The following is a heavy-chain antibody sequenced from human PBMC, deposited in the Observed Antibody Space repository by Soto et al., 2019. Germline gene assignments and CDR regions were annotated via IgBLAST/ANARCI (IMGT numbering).Heavy chain of an antibody. J-gene: IGHJ5*02. CDR2: IYYSGST. V-gene: IGHV4-30-4*01. D-gene: IGHD3-10*01. CDR3: ARGVPLNFYGSGSYYNVRRAFNWFDP. Sequence: SETLSLTCAVSGGSISSGGYSWSWIRQPPGKGLEWIGYIYYSGSTYYTPSLKSRVTISVDTSKNQFSLKLSSVTAADTAVYYCARGVPLNFYGSGSYYNVRRAFNWFDPWGQGTLVTVSS. CDR1: GGSISSGGYS.